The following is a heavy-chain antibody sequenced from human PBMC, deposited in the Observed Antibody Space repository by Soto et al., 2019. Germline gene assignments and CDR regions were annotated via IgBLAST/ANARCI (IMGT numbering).Heavy chain of an antibody. J-gene: IGHJ4*01. D-gene: IGHD6-19*01. CDR2: IWYDGSNT. Sequence: GGSLRLSCVASGFFFRDFGMHWVRQAPGKGLEWGSVIWYDGSNTYQGESVKGRFTMSRDISKNTLYLQMDSLRPEDTAVYYCATAMAGEWHPFDYWGHGTLVTVSS. CDR1: GFFFRDFG. V-gene: IGHV3-33*01. CDR3: ATAMAGEWHPFDY.